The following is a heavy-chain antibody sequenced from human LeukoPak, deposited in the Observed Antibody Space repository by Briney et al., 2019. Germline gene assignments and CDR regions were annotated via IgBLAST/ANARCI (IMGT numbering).Heavy chain of an antibody. V-gene: IGHV4-39*07. CDR1: GGSISSSSYY. Sequence: PSETLSLTCTVSGGSISSSSYYWDWIRQPPGKGLEWIGSIYYSGSTYYNPSLKSRVTISVDTSKNQFSLKLSSVTAADTAVYYCARGRRANGGYDDPFDYWGQGTLVTVSS. J-gene: IGHJ4*02. CDR2: IYYSGST. CDR3: ARGRRANGGYDDPFDY. D-gene: IGHD5-12*01.